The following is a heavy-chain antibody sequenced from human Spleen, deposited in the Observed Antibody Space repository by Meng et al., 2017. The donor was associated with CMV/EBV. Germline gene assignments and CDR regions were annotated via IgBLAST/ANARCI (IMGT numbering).Heavy chain of an antibody. CDR1: GFTFSGYW. V-gene: IGHV3-7*01. D-gene: IGHD2/OR15-2a*01. J-gene: IGHJ4*02. Sequence: GGSLRLSCAASGFTFSGYWMTWVRQGPRKGPEWVANIKQDGSEKNYVDSVKGRFTISRDNAKNSLYLQMNSLRAEDTAVYYCARDVNTFDYWGQGTLVTVSS. CDR2: IKQDGSEK. CDR3: ARDVNTFDY.